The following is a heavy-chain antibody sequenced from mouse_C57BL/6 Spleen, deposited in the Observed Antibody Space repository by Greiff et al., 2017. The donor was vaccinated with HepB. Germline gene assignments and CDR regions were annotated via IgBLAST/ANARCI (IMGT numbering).Heavy chain of an antibody. D-gene: IGHD2-5*01. CDR3: ARSGDSNLDY. Sequence: QVQLKESGAELVKPGASVKISCKASGYAFSSYWMNWVKQRPGKGLEWIGQIYPGDGDTNYNGKFKGKATLTADKSSSTAYMQLSSLTSEDSAVYFCARSGDSNLDYWGQGTTLTVSS. CDR1: GYAFSSYW. CDR2: IYPGDGDT. J-gene: IGHJ2*01. V-gene: IGHV1-80*01.